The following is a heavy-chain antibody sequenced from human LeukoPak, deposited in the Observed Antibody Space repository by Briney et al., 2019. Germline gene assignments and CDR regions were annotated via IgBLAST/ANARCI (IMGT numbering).Heavy chain of an antibody. V-gene: IGHV3-30*02. CDR2: IRNDGSDK. Sequence: GGSLRLSCVASGFRFSSNGMHWVRQAPGKGLEWVTFIRNDGSDKYYADSVKGRFTISRDTSKNTVYVQMNSLRSEDTAVYYCTTDGVGIGTMVRGVIDYWGQGTLVTVSS. J-gene: IGHJ4*02. CDR1: GFRFSSNG. CDR3: TTDGVGIGTMVRGVIDY. D-gene: IGHD3-10*01.